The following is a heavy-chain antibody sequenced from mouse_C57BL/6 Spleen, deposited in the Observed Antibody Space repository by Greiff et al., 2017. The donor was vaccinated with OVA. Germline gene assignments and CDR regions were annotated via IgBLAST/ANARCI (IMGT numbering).Heavy chain of an antibody. CDR2: ISSGGDYI. V-gene: IGHV5-9-1*02. Sequence: EVKLMESGEGLVKPGGSLKLSCAASGFTFSSYAMSWVRQTPEKRLEWVAYISSGGDYIYYADTVKGRFTISRDNARNTLYLQMSSLKSEDTAMYYCTRDSNLAWFAYWGQGTLVTVSA. J-gene: IGHJ3*01. CDR3: TRDSNLAWFAY. CDR1: GFTFSSYA. D-gene: IGHD2-5*01.